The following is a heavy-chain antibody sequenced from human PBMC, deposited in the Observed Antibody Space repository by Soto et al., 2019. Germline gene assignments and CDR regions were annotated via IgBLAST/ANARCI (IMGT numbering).Heavy chain of an antibody. V-gene: IGHV3-23*01. J-gene: IGHJ4*02. CDR3: AKDRLAGNFDY. CDR2: ISNTGGGT. CDR1: GFTVYNYA. Sequence: GGSPRLSCAACGFTVYNYAMNWVRQAPGMGLEWVATISNTGGGTYYADSVKGRFTISRDNSKNTLYLQMSSLRVEDTAVYYCAKDRLAGNFDYWGQGTQVTVSS.